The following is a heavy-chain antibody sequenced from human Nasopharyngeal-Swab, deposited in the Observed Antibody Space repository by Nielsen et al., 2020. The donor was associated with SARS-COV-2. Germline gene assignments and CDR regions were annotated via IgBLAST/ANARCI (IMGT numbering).Heavy chain of an antibody. CDR3: AKDQYSSSPGAFDY. J-gene: IGHJ4*02. Sequence: GGSLRLSCAASGFTFSSYGMHWVRQASGKGLEWVAVISYDGSNKYYADSVKGRFTISRDNSKNTLYLQMNSLRAEDTAVYYCAKDQYSSSPGAFDYWGQGTLVTVSS. V-gene: IGHV3-30*18. CDR1: GFTFSSYG. D-gene: IGHD6-6*01. CDR2: ISYDGSNK.